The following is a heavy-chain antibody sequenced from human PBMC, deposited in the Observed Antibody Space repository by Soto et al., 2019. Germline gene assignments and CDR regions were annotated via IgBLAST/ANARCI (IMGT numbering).Heavy chain of an antibody. V-gene: IGHV1-69*11. Sequence: QVHLVQSGTEVKKPGSSVKVSCKASGGTFSSSGFSWVRQAPGQGLEWMGMIVPSLDTTNYAQKFQASVTITADEVTSTAYMELRSLTSEDTAVYYCARWPQPRYTADPYAVDVWGQGTRVIVSS. D-gene: IGHD3-16*02. CDR3: ARWPQPRYTADPYAVDV. CDR1: GGTFSSSG. CDR2: IVPSLDTT. J-gene: IGHJ6*02.